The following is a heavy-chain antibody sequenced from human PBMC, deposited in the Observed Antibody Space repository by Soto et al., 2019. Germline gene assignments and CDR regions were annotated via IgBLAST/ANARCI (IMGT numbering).Heavy chain of an antibody. CDR3: AKDGLPYYYDSSGYDHY. J-gene: IGHJ4*02. CDR1: GFTFRNSA. Sequence: GGSLRLSCAASGFTFRNSAMHWVRQAPGKGLEWVAVISYDGSNKYYADSVKGRFTISRDNSKNTLYLQMNSLRAEDTAVYYCAKDGLPYYYDSSGYDHYWGQGTLVTVSS. CDR2: ISYDGSNK. V-gene: IGHV3-30*04. D-gene: IGHD3-22*01.